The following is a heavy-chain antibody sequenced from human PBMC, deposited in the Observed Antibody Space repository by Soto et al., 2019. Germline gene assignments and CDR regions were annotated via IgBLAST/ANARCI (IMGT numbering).Heavy chain of an antibody. CDR2: ISYDGSNK. CDR3: AEVSPQIVVDPLDY. D-gene: IGHD3-22*01. Sequence: QVQLVESGGGVVQPGRSLRLSCAASGFTFSSYGMHWVRQAPGKGLEWVAVISYDGSNKYYADSVKGRFTISRDNSKNTMYLQMNSLRAEDTAVYYGAEVSPQIVVDPLDYWGQGTLVTVSS. CDR1: GFTFSSYG. J-gene: IGHJ4*02. V-gene: IGHV3-30*18.